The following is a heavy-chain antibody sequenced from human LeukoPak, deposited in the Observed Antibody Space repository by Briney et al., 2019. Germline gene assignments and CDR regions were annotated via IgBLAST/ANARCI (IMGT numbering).Heavy chain of an antibody. V-gene: IGHV4-39*01. Sequence: SETLSLTCTVSGGSISSSSYYWGWIRQRPGKGLEWIGSIYYSGSTYYNPSLKSRVTISVDTSKNQFSLKLSSVTAADTAVYYCARQGAVVVAAGSGYFDLWGRGTLVTVSS. D-gene: IGHD2-15*01. J-gene: IGHJ2*01. CDR2: IYYSGST. CDR3: ARQGAVVVAAGSGYFDL. CDR1: GGSISSSSYY.